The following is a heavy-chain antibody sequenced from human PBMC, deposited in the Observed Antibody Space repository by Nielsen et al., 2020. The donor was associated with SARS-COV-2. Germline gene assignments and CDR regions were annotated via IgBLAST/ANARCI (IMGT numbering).Heavy chain of an antibody. CDR2: INAGNGDT. D-gene: IGHD1-1*01. Sequence: ASVKVSCKASGYTFTTHSIHWVRQGPGQSLEWVGWINAGNGDTGYSQNFQGRATITRDTSASTAYLELSSLRSEDTAVYYCARVASDIWYDKNLLWWGQGTLVTVSS. CDR1: GYTFTTHS. CDR3: ARVASDIWYDKNLLW. J-gene: IGHJ4*02. V-gene: IGHV1-3*01.